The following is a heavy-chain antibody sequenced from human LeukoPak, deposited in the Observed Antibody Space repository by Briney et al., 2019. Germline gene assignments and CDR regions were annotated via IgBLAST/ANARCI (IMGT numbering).Heavy chain of an antibody. CDR3: AREARERGYSYGIDY. J-gene: IGHJ4*02. Sequence: SETLSLTCTVSGGSISSYYWSWIRQPPGKGLEWIGYTYYSGSTNYNPSLKSRVTISVDTSKNQFSLKLSSVTAADTAVYYCAREARERGYSYGIDYWGQGTLVTVSS. CDR2: TYYSGST. D-gene: IGHD5-18*01. V-gene: IGHV4-59*01. CDR1: GGSISSYY.